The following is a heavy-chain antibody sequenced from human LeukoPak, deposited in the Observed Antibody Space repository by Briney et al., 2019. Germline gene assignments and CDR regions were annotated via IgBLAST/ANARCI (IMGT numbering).Heavy chain of an antibody. J-gene: IGHJ4*02. CDR2: ISGSGGST. CDR1: GFTFSSYA. V-gene: IGHV3-23*01. D-gene: IGHD3-22*01. CDR3: AKDPYYYDSSGYYSPFDY. Sequence: GGSLRLSCAASGFTFSSYAMSCVRQAPGKGLEWVSAISGSGGSTYYADSVKGRFTISRDNSKNTLYLQMNSLRAEDTAVYYCAKDPYYYDSSGYYSPFDYWGQGTLVTVSS.